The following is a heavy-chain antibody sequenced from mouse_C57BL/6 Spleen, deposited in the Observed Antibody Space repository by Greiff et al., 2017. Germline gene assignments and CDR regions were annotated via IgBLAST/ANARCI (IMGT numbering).Heavy chain of an antibody. Sequence: VQLVESGPGLVQPSQSLSITCTVSGFSLTSYGVHWVRQSPGKGLEWLGVIWSGGSTDYNAAFISRLGISKDNSKCQVFFKMKSLQADDTAIYYCARDVDGYYFGDWGQGATLTVSA. CDR3: ARDVDGYYFGD. CDR1: GFSLTSYG. CDR2: IWSGGST. V-gene: IGHV2-2*01. D-gene: IGHD2-3*01. J-gene: IGHJ2*01.